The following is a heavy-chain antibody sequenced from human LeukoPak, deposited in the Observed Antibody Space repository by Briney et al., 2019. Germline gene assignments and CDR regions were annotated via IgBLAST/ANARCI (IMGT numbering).Heavy chain of an antibody. Sequence: GGSLRLSCAASGFTVSSNYMSWVRQAPGKGLEWVATLSGSGAGTYYSDSVQGRFTISRDNSKRTLFLQMNSLRAEDTAFYYCAKAELGVDTFFDYWGQGTLVTVSS. CDR3: AKAELGVDTFFDY. V-gene: IGHV3-23*01. CDR2: LSGSGAGT. J-gene: IGHJ4*02. CDR1: GFTVSSNY. D-gene: IGHD3-3*01.